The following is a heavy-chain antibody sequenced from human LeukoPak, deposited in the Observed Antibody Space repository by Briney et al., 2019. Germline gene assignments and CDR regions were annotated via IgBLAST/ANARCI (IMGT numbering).Heavy chain of an antibody. CDR2: INAGGGRT. CDR3: ARGYNYGWGTYYYYGMDV. Sequence: ASVKVSCKASGYTFTNYYVHWVRQAPGQGLQWVGIINAGGGRTSYAQKFQGRVTVTRDTSTSTVYMELSSLTYEDTALYYCARGYNYGWGTYYYYGMDVWGQGTAVTVSS. CDR1: GYTFTNYY. D-gene: IGHD5-18*01. V-gene: IGHV1-46*01. J-gene: IGHJ6*02.